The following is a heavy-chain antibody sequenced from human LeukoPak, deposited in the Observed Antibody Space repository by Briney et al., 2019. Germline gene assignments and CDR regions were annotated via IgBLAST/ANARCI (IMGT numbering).Heavy chain of an antibody. D-gene: IGHD2-8*01. CDR1: GGSFSGYY. V-gene: IGHV4-34*01. J-gene: IGHJ4*02. Sequence: SETLSLTCAVYGGSFSGYYWSWIRQPPGKGLEWIGEINHSGSTNYNPSLKSRVTISVDTSKNRFSLKLSSVTAADTAVYYCARSSPVYDYWGQGTLVTVSS. CDR2: INHSGST. CDR3: ARSSPVYDY.